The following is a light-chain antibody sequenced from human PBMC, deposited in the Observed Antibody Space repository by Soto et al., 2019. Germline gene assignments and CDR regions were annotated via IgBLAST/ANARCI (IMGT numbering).Light chain of an antibody. CDR2: IDD. CDR1: TSNIEGNT. Sequence: QSVLTQPPSLSGTPGRRFTISCSGSTSNIEGNTVHWYQHLPETAPKLLIYIDDQRPSGVPDRFSGSKSGTSASLAISGLQSEDEADYYCATWDDSLNAAVFGGGTQLTVL. J-gene: IGLJ7*01. CDR3: ATWDDSLNAAV. V-gene: IGLV1-44*01.